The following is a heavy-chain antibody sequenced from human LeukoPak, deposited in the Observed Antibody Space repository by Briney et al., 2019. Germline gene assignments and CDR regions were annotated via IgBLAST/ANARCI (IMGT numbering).Heavy chain of an antibody. J-gene: IGHJ4*02. D-gene: IGHD3-9*01. CDR2: ISYDGSNK. V-gene: IGHV3-30-3*01. CDR1: GGTFTSYA. Sequence: SCKASGGTFTSYAMHWVRQAPGKGLEWVAVISYDGSNKYYADSVKGRFTISRDNSKNTLYLQMNSLRAEDTAVYYCAREIYDTAFDYWGQGTLVTVSS. CDR3: AREIYDTAFDY.